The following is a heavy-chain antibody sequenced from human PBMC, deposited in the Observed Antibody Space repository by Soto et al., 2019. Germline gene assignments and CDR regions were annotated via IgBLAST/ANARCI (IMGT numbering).Heavy chain of an antibody. V-gene: IGHV1-46*01. CDR1: GYTFTSYY. J-gene: IGHJ3*02. D-gene: IGHD3-10*01. CDR2: INPSGGST. CDR3: ARETPLNYYGSGSYYYAFDI. Sequence: ASVKVSCKASGYTFTSYYMHWVRQAPGQGLEWMGIINPSGGSTSYAQKFQGRVTMTRDTSTSTVYMELSSLRSEDTAVYYCARETPLNYYGSGSYYYAFDIWGQGTMVTVSS.